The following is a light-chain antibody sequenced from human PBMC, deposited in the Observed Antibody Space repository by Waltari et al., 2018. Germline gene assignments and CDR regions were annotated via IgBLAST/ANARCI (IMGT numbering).Light chain of an antibody. J-gene: IGLJ3*02. CDR3: QTGGHGTWV. Sequence: QLVLTQSPSASASLGASVKLTCTLSSGHSSNIIAWLQQRPEKGPRYWMNVNSDGSHSKGDESPDRFSGSSSGAERYLTISSLQSEDEADYYCQTGGHGTWVFGGGTKLTVL. V-gene: IGLV4-69*01. CDR1: SGHSSNI. CDR2: VNSDGSH.